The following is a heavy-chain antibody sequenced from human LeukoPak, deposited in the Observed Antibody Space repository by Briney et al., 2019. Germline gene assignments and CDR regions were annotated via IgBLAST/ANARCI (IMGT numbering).Heavy chain of an antibody. V-gene: IGHV3-23*01. J-gene: IGHJ4*02. D-gene: IGHD2-15*01. Sequence: GGSLRLSCAASGFTFSSYAMSWVRQAPGKGLEWVSAISGSGGSTYYADSVKGRYTISRDNSQNTLYLQMNSLRADDTAVYYCARQLGYCSDGTCYSDYWGQGTLVTVSS. CDR1: GFTFSSYA. CDR3: ARQLGYCSDGTCYSDY. CDR2: ISGSGGST.